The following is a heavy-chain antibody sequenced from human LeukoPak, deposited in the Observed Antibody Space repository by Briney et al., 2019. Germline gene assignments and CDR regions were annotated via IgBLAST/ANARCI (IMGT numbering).Heavy chain of an antibody. CDR2: IWYDGSNK. CDR3: ARDGLANHDDSYYFDY. V-gene: IGHV3-33*01. Sequence: GGSLRLSCAASGFTFSSYGMHWVRQAPGKGLEWVVVIWYDGSNKYYADSVKGRFTISRDNSKNTLYLQMNSLRAEDTAVYYCARDGLANHDDSYYFDYWGQGTLVTVSS. CDR1: GFTFSSYG. D-gene: IGHD1-14*01. J-gene: IGHJ4*02.